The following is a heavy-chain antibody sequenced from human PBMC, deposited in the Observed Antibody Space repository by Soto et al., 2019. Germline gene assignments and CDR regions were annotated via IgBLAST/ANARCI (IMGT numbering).Heavy chain of an antibody. Sequence: QVQLVESGGGVVQPGRSLRLSCAASGLTFSTYGIHWVRQAPGKGLEWVAVISYDGNNKYYADSVKGQLTISRDNSKKMLYLQMNSLRAEDTAVYYCAKDLILYRREATNSWDYWGQGTLVTVSS. CDR3: AKDLILYRREATNSWDY. CDR2: ISYDGNNK. J-gene: IGHJ4*02. D-gene: IGHD2-15*01. V-gene: IGHV3-30*18. CDR1: GLTFSTYG.